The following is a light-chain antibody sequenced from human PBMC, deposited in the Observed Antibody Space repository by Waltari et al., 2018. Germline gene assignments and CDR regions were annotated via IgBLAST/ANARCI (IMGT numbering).Light chain of an antibody. CDR2: ATS. J-gene: IGKJ4*01. CDR1: QSVTTY. V-gene: IGKV1-39*01. CDR3: QQSRTAPLT. Sequence: TVRASQSVTTYLNWYQQKPGKAPNLLISATSILQSGVPSRFSGSGSGTDFTLTISSLQPEDFATYYCQQSRTAPLTFGGGTKVEIK.